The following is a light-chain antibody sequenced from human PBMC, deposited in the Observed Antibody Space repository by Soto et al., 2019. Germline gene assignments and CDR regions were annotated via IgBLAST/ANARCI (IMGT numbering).Light chain of an antibody. CDR2: GAS. J-gene: IGKJ1*01. CDR3: QQYNNGWT. CDR1: QSVSSSY. V-gene: IGKV3-15*01. Sequence: EIVMTQSPATLSVSPGERATLSCRASQSVSSSYLAWYQQKPGQAPRLLIYGASTRATGIPARFSGSGSGTEFNLTISSLQSEDFAVYYCQQYNNGWTFGQGTKVEIK.